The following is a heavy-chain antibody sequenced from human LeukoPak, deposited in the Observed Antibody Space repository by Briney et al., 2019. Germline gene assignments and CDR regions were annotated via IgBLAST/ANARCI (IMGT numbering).Heavy chain of an antibody. CDR3: ARGFTIFGVVNDGFDI. CDR2: IDIDGSST. CDR1: GFTFSSYW. Sequence: GGSLRLSCAASGFTFSSYWMNWVRQAPGKGLVWVSRIDIDGSSTTYADSVKGRFTISRDNAKNTLYLQMNSLKAEDTAVYYCARGFTIFGVVNDGFDIWGQGTKVTVSS. J-gene: IGHJ3*02. V-gene: IGHV3-74*01. D-gene: IGHD3-3*01.